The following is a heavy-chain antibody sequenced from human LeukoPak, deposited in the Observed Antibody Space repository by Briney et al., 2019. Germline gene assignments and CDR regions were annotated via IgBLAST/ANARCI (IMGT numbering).Heavy chain of an antibody. CDR1: GFTFSSYS. V-gene: IGHV3-21*01. D-gene: IGHD2-15*01. CDR2: ISSSSSYI. CDR3: ARDKGHVSGGTLDY. Sequence: PGGSLRLSCAASGFTFSSYSMNWVRQAPGKGLEWVSSISSSSSYIYYADSVKGRFTISRDNAKNSLYLQMNSLRAEDTAVYYCARDKGHVSGGTLDYWGQGTLVTVSS. J-gene: IGHJ4*02.